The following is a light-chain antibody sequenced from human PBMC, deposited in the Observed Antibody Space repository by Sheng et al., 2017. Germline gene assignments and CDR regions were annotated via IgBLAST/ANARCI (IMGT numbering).Light chain of an antibody. CDR2: VAS. CDR3: QQRSNWPLT. Sequence: ETVMTQSPATLSVSPGERATLSCKASQSVNSNLVWFQLKPGQAPXLLFSVASTRAPGVPARFSASGSGTEFTLTISSLQSEDFAVYYCQQRSNWPLTFGGGTKVEIK. V-gene: IGKV3D-15*01. J-gene: IGKJ4*01. CDR1: QSVNSN.